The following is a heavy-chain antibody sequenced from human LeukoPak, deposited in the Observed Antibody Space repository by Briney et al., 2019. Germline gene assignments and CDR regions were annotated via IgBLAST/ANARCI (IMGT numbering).Heavy chain of an antibody. V-gene: IGHV3-21*01. CDR2: ISSSSSYI. J-gene: IGHJ5*02. Sequence: GGSLRLSCAAPGFTFSSYSMNWVRQAPGKGLEWVSSISSSSSYIYYADPVKGRFTISRDNAKNSLYLQMNSLRAEDTAVYYCARDPDSSGLTINWFDPWGQGTLVTVSS. CDR3: ARDPDSSGLTINWFDP. D-gene: IGHD3-22*01. CDR1: GFTFSSYS.